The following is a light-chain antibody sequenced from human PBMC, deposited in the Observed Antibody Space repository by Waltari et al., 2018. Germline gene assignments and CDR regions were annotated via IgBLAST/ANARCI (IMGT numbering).Light chain of an antibody. CDR2: DSS. Sequence: DIVFTQSPATLSLSPGERATLSCRASQSVGNFLAWYQLKPGQPPRLLIYDSSSRATGSPPRFSGSGSGTDFTLTISSLEPEDFAVYYCQHRSKWPPLTFGGGTKVEIK. CDR3: QHRSKWPPLT. V-gene: IGKV3-11*01. J-gene: IGKJ4*01. CDR1: QSVGNF.